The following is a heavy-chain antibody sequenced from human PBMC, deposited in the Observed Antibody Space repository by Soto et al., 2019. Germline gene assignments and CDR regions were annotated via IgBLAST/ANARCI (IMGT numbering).Heavy chain of an antibody. Sequence: GGSLRLSCAASGFTFSSYDMHWVRQATGKGLEWVSAIGTAGDTYYPGSVKGRFTISRENAKNSLYLQMNSLRAGDTAGYYCARGGDYYDSSGGPLAFDIWGQGTMVTVSS. D-gene: IGHD3-22*01. CDR1: GFTFSSYD. J-gene: IGHJ3*02. CDR2: IGTAGDT. V-gene: IGHV3-13*04. CDR3: ARGGDYYDSSGGPLAFDI.